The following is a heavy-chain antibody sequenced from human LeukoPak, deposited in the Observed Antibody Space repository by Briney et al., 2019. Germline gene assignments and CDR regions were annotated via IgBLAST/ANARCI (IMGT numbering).Heavy chain of an antibody. CDR1: GGSFSGYY. CDR2: INHSGST. D-gene: IGHD6-13*01. CDR3: ARGGMGSSHNWFDP. J-gene: IGHJ5*02. Sequence: PSETLSLTCAVYGGSFSGYYWSWIRQPPGKGLEWIGEINHSGSTNYNPSLKSRVTISVDTSKNQFSLKLSSVTAADTAEYYCARGGMGSSHNWFDPWGQGTLVTVSS. V-gene: IGHV4-34*01.